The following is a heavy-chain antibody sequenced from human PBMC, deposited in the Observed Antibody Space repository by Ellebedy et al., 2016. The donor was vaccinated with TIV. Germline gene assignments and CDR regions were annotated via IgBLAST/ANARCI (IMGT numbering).Heavy chain of an antibody. V-gene: IGHV4-34*01. J-gene: IGHJ4*02. CDR3: ARHKQSGATSVPYYFDY. D-gene: IGHD1-26*01. Sequence: SETLSLXXAVYSGSFSGYYWTWIRQPPGKGLEWIGEISHGGNTKYNPSVKSRVTISVDTSKNQFSLKLPSVTVADTAVYFCARHKQSGATSVPYYFDYWGQGALVTVSS. CDR1: SGSFSGYY. CDR2: ISHGGNT.